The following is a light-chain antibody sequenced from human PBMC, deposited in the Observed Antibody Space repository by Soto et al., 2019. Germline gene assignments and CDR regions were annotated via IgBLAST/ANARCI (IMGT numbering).Light chain of an antibody. Sequence: QSALTQPASVSGSPGQSITISCTGTSSDVGGYNYVSWYQQHPGKAPKLMIYEVSNRPSGVSNRFSGSKSGNTASLAISGLRSEDEADYYFAAWDDSLSGVVFGGGTKLTVL. J-gene: IGLJ2*01. CDR2: EVS. CDR1: SSDVGGYNY. CDR3: AAWDDSLSGVV. V-gene: IGLV2-14*01.